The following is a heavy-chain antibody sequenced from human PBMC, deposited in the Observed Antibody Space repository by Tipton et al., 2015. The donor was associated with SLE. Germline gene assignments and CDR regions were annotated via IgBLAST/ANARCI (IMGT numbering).Heavy chain of an antibody. CDR2: IYYSGST. D-gene: IGHD3-22*01. CDR3: VRAPRYYYDSSYFDY. J-gene: IGHJ4*02. V-gene: IGHV4-59*01. CDR1: GGSISSYY. Sequence: TLSLTCTVSGGSISSYYWSWIRQPPGKGLEWIGYIYYSGSTNYNPSLKSRVTISVDTSKNQFSLKLSSVTAADTAVYYCVRAPRYYYDSSYFDYWGQGTLVTVSS.